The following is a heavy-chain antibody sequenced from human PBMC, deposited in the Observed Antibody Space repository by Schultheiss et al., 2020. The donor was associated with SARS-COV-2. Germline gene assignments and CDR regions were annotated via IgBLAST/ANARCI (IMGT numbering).Heavy chain of an antibody. CDR1: GYSFTSYW. Sequence: GESLKISCKGSGYSFTSYWISWVRQMPGKGLEWMGRIDPSDSYTNYSPSFQGHVTISADKSISTAYLQWSSLKASDTAMYYCARQYWGSSTPYGMDVWGQGTTVTVSS. V-gene: IGHV5-10-1*01. J-gene: IGHJ6*02. CDR2: IDPSDSYT. CDR3: ARQYWGSSTPYGMDV. D-gene: IGHD2-2*01.